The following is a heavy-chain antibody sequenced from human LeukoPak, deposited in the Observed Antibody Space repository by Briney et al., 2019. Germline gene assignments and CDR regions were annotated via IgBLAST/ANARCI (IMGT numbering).Heavy chain of an antibody. V-gene: IGHV1-69*06. J-gene: IGHJ5*02. CDR1: GGTFSSYA. Sequence: SVKVSCKASGGTFSSYAISWVRQAPGQGLEWMGGIIPIFGTANYAQKFQGRVTITADKSTSTAYMELSSLRSEDTAVYYCATNLGYSGYDGGNWFDPWGQGTLVTVSS. CDR2: IIPIFGTA. D-gene: IGHD5-12*01. CDR3: ATNLGYSGYDGGNWFDP.